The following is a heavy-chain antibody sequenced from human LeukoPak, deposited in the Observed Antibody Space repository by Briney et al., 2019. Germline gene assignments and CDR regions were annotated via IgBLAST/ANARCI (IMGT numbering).Heavy chain of an antibody. V-gene: IGHV3-30-3*01. D-gene: IGHD2/OR15-2a*01. CDR3: ARAADTHFYGQT. Sequence: GGSLRLSCAASGFTFSSYAMHWVRQAPGKGLEWVAVISYDGSNKYYADSVKGRFTISRDNSKNTLYLQMNSLRAEDTAMYYCARAADTHFYGQTWGQGALVTVSS. CDR2: ISYDGSNK. CDR1: GFTFSSYA. J-gene: IGHJ5*01.